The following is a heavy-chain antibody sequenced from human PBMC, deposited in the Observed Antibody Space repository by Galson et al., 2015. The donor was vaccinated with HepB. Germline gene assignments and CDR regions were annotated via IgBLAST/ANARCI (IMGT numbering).Heavy chain of an antibody. V-gene: IGHV1-8*01. CDR3: AKAFRVVAADYYYMDV. D-gene: IGHD2-15*01. J-gene: IGHJ6*03. CDR1: GYTFTSYD. Sequence: SVKVTCKASGYTFTSYDINWVRQATGQGLEWMGWMNPNSGNTGYAQKFQGRVTMTRNTSISTAYMELSSLRSGDTAVYYCAKAFRVVAADYYYMDVWGKGTTVTVSS. CDR2: MNPNSGNT.